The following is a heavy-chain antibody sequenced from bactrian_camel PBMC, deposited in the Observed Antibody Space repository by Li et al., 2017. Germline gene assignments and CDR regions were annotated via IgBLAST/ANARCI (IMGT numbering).Heavy chain of an antibody. CDR1: GFISSNHC. CDR3: ALGGDACSRQISTPEFGV. V-gene: IGHV3S31*01. CDR2: MYTGFGGGNI. J-gene: IGHJ6*01. Sequence: DVQLVESGGGSVQVGESLIISCAASGFISSNHCVAWFREGPGKEREGVAAMYTGFGGGNIYYDDSVKGRFTISKDNAKNTLYLQMNSLKPEDTAMYYCALGGDACSRQISTPEFGVWGQGTQVTVS. D-gene: IGHD3*01.